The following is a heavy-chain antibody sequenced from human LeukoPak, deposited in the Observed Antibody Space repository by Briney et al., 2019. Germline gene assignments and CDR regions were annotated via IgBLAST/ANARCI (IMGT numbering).Heavy chain of an antibody. Sequence: PGGSLRLSCAASGFTFSSYWMLWVRQAPGKDLEWVATIKTDGSENYHVDSVKGRFSISRDNTKNSLFLQLNSLRVEDTAVYYCVRYEMDVWGQGTTVTVSS. CDR1: GFTFSSYW. CDR3: VRYEMDV. D-gene: IGHD3-3*01. CDR2: IKTDGSEN. J-gene: IGHJ6*02. V-gene: IGHV3-7*01.